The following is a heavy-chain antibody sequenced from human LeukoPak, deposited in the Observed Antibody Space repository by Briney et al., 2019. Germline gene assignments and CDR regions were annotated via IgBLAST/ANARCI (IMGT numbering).Heavy chain of an antibody. CDR3: ARGGGSYPFFDY. J-gene: IGHJ4*02. CDR2: TSNSDTTR. CDR1: GFTFGIYE. Sequence: GGSLRLSCAASGFTFGIYEMNWVRQAPGKGLEWVSYTSNSDTTRYYADSVKGRVTISRDNVKNSLYLQMNSLRAEDTAVYYCARGGGSYPFFDYWGQGTLVTVSS. D-gene: IGHD1-26*01. V-gene: IGHV3-48*03.